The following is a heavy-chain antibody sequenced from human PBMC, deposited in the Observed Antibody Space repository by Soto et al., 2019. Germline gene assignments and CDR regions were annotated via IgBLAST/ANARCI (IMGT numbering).Heavy chain of an antibody. V-gene: IGHV3-33*01. CDR1: GFTFSSYG. CDR2: IWYDGSNK. Sequence: GGSLRLSCAASGFTFSSYGMHWVRQAPGKGLEWVAVIWYDGSNKYYADSVKGRLTISRDNSKNTLYLQMNSLRAEDTAVYYCARSDYGDYFVYWGQGTLVTVSS. CDR3: ARSDYGDYFVY. D-gene: IGHD4-17*01. J-gene: IGHJ4*02.